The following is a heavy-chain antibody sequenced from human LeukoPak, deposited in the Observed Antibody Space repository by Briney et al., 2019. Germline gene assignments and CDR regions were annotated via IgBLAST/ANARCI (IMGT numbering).Heavy chain of an antibody. V-gene: IGHV3-48*01. CDR1: GFTFSSYS. J-gene: IGHJ6*02. CDR2: ISSSSSTI. Sequence: GGSLRLSCAASGFTFSSYSMNWVRQAPGKGLEWVSYISSSSSTIYYADSAKGRFTISRDNAKNSPYLQMNSLRAEDTAVYYCARVLLWFGDPFGMDVWGQGTTVTVSS. D-gene: IGHD3-10*01. CDR3: ARVLLWFGDPFGMDV.